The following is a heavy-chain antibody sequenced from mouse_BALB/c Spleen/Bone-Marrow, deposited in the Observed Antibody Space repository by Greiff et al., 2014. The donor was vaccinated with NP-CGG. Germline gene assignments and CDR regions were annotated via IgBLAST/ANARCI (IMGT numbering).Heavy chain of an antibody. Sequence: QVQLQQPGAELVRPGASVNLSCKASGCTFTNYWINWLKQRPGQGLEWIGNIYPSDTYTNYNPKFKDKATLTVDKSSTTAYMQLNSPTSEDSAVYYCTRYLYGNMDYWGQGTSVTVSS. V-gene: IGHV1-69*02. CDR2: IYPSDTYT. J-gene: IGHJ4*01. CDR1: GCTFTNYW. CDR3: TRYLYGNMDY. D-gene: IGHD2-10*02.